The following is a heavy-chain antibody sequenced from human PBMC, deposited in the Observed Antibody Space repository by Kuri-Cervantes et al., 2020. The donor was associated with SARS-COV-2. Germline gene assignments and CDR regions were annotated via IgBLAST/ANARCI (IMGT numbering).Heavy chain of an antibody. CDR3: ARTLVRRGDYGYYYFYMDV. V-gene: IGHV1-8*03. D-gene: IGHD4-17*01. CDR2: MNPNSGNT. J-gene: IGHJ6*03. CDR1: TYTFTTYD. Sequence: ASVKVSCKASTYTFTTYDINRVRQATGQGLEWMGWMNPNSGNTGYAQKFQGRVTITRNTSISTAYMELSSLRSEDTAVYYCARTLVRRGDYGYYYFYMDVWGRGTTVTVSS.